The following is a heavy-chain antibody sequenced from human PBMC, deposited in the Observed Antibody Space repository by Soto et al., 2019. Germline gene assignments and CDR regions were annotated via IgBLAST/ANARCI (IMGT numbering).Heavy chain of an antibody. D-gene: IGHD3-22*01. CDR3: AKAAAMIVVVITTEFDY. J-gene: IGHJ4*02. CDR2: ISGSGGST. V-gene: IGHV3-23*01. CDR1: GFTFSSYA. Sequence: GGSLRLSCAASGFTFSSYAMSWVRQAPGKGLEWVSAISGSGGSTYYADSVKGRFTISRDNSKNTLYLQMNSLRAEDTDVYYCAKAAAMIVVVITTEFDYWGQGTLVTVSS.